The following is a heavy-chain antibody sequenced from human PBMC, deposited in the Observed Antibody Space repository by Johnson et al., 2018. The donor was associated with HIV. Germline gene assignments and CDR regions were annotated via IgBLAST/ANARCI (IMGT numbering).Heavy chain of an antibody. CDR2: ISGSGGST. Sequence: VQLVESGGGLVQPGGSLRLSCAASGFTVSSYYMSWVRQAPGKGLEWVSAISGSGGSTYYADSVKGRFTISRDNSKNTLYLQMNSLRAEDTAVYYCARGRYTTAEWDDAFDIWGQGTMVTVSS. CDR3: ARGRYTTAEWDDAFDI. J-gene: IGHJ3*02. CDR1: GFTVSSYY. V-gene: IGHV3-23*04. D-gene: IGHD1-26*01.